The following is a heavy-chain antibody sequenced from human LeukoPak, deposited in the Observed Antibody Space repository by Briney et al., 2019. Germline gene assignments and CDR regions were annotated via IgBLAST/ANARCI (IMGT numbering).Heavy chain of an antibody. CDR2: IYYSGST. CDR1: GGSISSSSYY. CDR3: ARDAHSKWFDP. J-gene: IGHJ5*02. Sequence: SETLSLTCTVSGGSISSSSYYWGWIHQPPGTGLEWIGSIYYSGSTYYNPSLKSRVTISVDTSKNQFSLKLSSVTAADTAVYYCARDAHSKWFDPWGQGTLVTVSS. V-gene: IGHV4-39*07.